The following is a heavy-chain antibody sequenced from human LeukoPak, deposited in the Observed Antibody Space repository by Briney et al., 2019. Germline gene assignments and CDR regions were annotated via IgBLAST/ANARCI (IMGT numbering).Heavy chain of an antibody. D-gene: IGHD6-13*01. Sequence: SEILSLTCTVSGGSISSSSYYWGWIRQPPGKGLEWIGSIYYSGSTYYNPSLKSRVTISVDTSKNQFSLKLSSVTAADTAVYYCAREQLGRYYFDYWGQGTLVTVSS. V-gene: IGHV4-39*01. CDR1: GGSISSSSYY. CDR3: AREQLGRYYFDY. J-gene: IGHJ4*02. CDR2: IYYSGST.